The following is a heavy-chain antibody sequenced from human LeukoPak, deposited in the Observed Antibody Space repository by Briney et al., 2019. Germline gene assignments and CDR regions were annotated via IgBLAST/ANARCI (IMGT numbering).Heavy chain of an antibody. CDR2: INHSGST. D-gene: IGHD4-17*01. CDR1: GGSFSGYY. J-gene: IGHJ4*02. CDR3: ARSSRTTVTTHV. V-gene: IGHV4-34*01. Sequence: LETLSLTCAVYGGSFSGYYWSWIRQPPGKGLEWIGEINHSGSTNYNPSLKSRVTISVDTSKNQFSLKLSSVTAADTAVYYCARSSRTTVTTHVWGQGTLVTVSS.